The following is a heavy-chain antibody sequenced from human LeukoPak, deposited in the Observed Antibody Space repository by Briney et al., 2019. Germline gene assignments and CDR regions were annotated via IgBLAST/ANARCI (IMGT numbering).Heavy chain of an antibody. CDR2: ISSSSSTI. D-gene: IGHD3-3*01. J-gene: IGHJ4*02. Sequence: GGSLRLSYAASGFTVSSNYMSWVRQAPGKGLEWVSYISSSSSTIYYADSVKGRFTISRDNAKNSLYLQMNSLRAEDTAVYYCARDPVWSGYFDYWGQGALVTVSS. CDR3: ARDPVWSGYFDY. V-gene: IGHV3-48*01. CDR1: GFTVSSNY.